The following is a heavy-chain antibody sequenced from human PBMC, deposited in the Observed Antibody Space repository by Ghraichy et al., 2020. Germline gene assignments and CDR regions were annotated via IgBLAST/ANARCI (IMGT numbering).Heavy chain of an antibody. V-gene: IGHV3-64*01. CDR2: ISYDGGST. Sequence: GGSLRLSCAASGFSFSNYAMHWVRQAPGKGLEYVSLISYDGGSTYYANSVKGRFTVSRDNSKNTLYLQMGSLRAEDMAVYYCARAHTTASGRKFDYWVQGTLVTVSS. CDR3: ARAHTTASGRKFDY. CDR1: GFSFSNYA. J-gene: IGHJ4*02. D-gene: IGHD1-14*01.